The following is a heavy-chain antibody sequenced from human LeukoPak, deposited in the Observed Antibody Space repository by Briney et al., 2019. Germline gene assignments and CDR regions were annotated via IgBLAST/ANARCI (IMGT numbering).Heavy chain of an antibody. CDR3: ARGRLRYYYDSSGYYYGIRFDY. CDR2: INHSGST. D-gene: IGHD3-22*01. V-gene: IGHV4-39*07. J-gene: IGHJ4*02. CDR1: GGSISSDTYF. Sequence: PSETLSLTCTVSGGSISSDTYFWGWIRQPPGKGLEWIGEINHSGSTNYNPSLKSRVTISVDTSKNQFSLKLSSVTAADTAVYYCARGRLRYYYDSSGYYYGIRFDYWGQGTLVTVSS.